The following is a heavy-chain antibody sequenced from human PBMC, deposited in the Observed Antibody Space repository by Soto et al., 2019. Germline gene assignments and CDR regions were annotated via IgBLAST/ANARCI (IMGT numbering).Heavy chain of an antibody. CDR2: ISYDGSNK. D-gene: IGHD1-26*01. V-gene: IGHV3-30*18. CDR3: AKDLLFSGSYRVVFDY. J-gene: IGHJ4*02. CDR1: GFTFSSYG. Sequence: GGSLRLSCAASGFTFSSYGMHWVRQAPGKGLEWVAVISYDGSNKYYADSVKGRFTISRDNSKNTLYLQMNSLRAEDTAVYYCAKDLLFSGSYRVVFDYWGQGTLVTVSS.